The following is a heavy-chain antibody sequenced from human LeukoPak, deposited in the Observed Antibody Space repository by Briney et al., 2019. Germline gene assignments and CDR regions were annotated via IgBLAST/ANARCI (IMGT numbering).Heavy chain of an antibody. Sequence: SVKVSCKVSGGTFSSNAISWVRQAPGQGLEWMGRIIPVFGVANYAEKFQGRVTITADKSTSTAYMELSSLRSEDTAMYYCTRDRFDYGEHTHSDYWGQATLVTVSS. CDR2: IIPVFGVA. D-gene: IGHD4-17*01. J-gene: IGHJ4*02. V-gene: IGHV1-69*04. CDR1: GGTFSSNA. CDR3: TRDRFDYGEHTHSDY.